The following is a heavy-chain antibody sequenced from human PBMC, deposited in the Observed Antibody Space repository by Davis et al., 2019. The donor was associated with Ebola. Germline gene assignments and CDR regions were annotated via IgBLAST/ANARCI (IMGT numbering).Heavy chain of an antibody. D-gene: IGHD2-15*01. CDR1: GGSMSSYY. Sequence: MPSETLSLTCTVSGGSMSSYYWSWFRQTPGKGLEWIGYVSSSGSTNYNPSLKSRVTISVDTSKNQFSLKLSSVTAADTAVYYCARRNRYCSGGSCRNWFDPWGQGTLVTVSS. CDR2: VSSSGST. CDR3: ARRNRYCSGGSCRNWFDP. J-gene: IGHJ5*02. V-gene: IGHV4-59*12.